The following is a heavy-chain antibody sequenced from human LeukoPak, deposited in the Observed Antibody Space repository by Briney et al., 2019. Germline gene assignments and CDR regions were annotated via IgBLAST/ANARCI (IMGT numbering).Heavy chain of an antibody. CDR2: ISAYNGDT. V-gene: IGHV1-18*01. J-gene: IGHJ5*02. Sequence: ASVKVSCKASGYTFTSYGVSWVRQAPGQGLEWMGWISAYNGDTNYAQKFQGRVTMTTGTSTSIAYMELRTLTSDDTAVYYCARSRMVATPGFWFDPWGQGTLVTVSS. CDR1: GYTFTSYG. D-gene: IGHD5-12*01. CDR3: ARSRMVATPGFWFDP.